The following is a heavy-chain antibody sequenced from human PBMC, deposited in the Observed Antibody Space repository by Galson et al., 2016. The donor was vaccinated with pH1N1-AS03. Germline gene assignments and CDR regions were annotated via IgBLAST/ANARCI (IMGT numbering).Heavy chain of an antibody. D-gene: IGHD6-13*01. Sequence: SLRLSCAASGFTFSDYGMHWVRQAPGKGLEWVAIIWHDGSNKFYADSVKGRFTISRDNSKNTLYLEMKSLRVEDTAVYCCAWTIAAANLPQSYGFDVWGQGTTVTVSS. CDR3: AWTIAAANLPQSYGFDV. V-gene: IGHV3-33*08. CDR1: GFTFSDYG. J-gene: IGHJ3*01. CDR2: IWHDGSNK.